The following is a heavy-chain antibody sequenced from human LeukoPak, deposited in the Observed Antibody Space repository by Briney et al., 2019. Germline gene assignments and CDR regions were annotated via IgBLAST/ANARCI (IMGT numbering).Heavy chain of an antibody. CDR1: GGTFSSFA. D-gene: IGHD3-16*01. CDR3: AREPRVGESTSNF. Sequence: ASVKDSCKASGGTFSSFAIGWVRQAPGQGLEWMGGIIPTSSVPNYAQKFRDRLTISADESARTAYLELSSLTSDDTAVYCCAREPRVGESTSNFWGQGTLVTVSS. CDR2: IIPTSSVP. J-gene: IGHJ4*02. V-gene: IGHV1-69*13.